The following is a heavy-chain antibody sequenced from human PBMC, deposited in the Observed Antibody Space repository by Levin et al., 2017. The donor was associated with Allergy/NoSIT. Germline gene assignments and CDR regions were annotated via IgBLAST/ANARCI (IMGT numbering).Heavy chain of an antibody. V-gene: IGHV3-53*01. CDR2: IYSGGST. D-gene: IGHD3-3*01. CDR3: ARESGPHRLFDI. CDR1: GFTVSSNY. Sequence: GGSLRLSCAASGFTVSSNYMSWVRQAPGKGLEWVSVIYSGGSTYYADSVKGRFTISRDNSKNTLYLQMNSLRAEDTAVYYCARESGPHRLFDIWGQGTMVTVSS. J-gene: IGHJ3*02.